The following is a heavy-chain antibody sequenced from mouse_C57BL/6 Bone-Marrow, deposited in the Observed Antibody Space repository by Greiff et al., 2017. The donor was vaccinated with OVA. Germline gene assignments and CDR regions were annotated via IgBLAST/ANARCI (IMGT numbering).Heavy chain of an antibody. CDR3: ARVDGYSAMDY. D-gene: IGHD2-3*01. CDR2: IYPGGGYT. CDR1: GYTFTNYW. J-gene: IGHJ4*01. Sequence: VQLQQSGAELVRPGTSVKMSCKASGYTFTNYWIGWAKQRPGHGLEWIGDIYPGGGYTNYNEKFKGKATLTADKSSSTAYMQFSSLTSEDSAIYYCARVDGYSAMDYWGQGTSVTVSS. V-gene: IGHV1-63*01.